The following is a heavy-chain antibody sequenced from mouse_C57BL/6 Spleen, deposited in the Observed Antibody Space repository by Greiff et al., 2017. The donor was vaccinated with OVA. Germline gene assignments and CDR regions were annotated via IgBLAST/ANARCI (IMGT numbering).Heavy chain of an antibody. J-gene: IGHJ4*01. Sequence: EVKLVESEGGLVQPGSSMKLSCTASGFTFSDYYMAWVRQVPEKGLEWVANINYDGSSTYYLDSLKSRFIISRDNAKSILYLQMSSLKSEDTATYYCARDGGAMDYWGQGTSVTVSS. CDR2: INYDGSST. CDR3: ARDGGAMDY. D-gene: IGHD1-1*02. V-gene: IGHV5-16*01. CDR1: GFTFSDYY.